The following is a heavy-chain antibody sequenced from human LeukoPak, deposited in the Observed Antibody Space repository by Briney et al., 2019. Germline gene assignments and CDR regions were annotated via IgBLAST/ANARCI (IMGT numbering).Heavy chain of an antibody. CDR1: GGSISSGSYY. CDR3: ARTYYDILTGYPNWFDP. D-gene: IGHD3-9*01. J-gene: IGHJ5*02. Sequence: SETLSLTCTVSGGSISSGSYYWSWLRQPAGKGLEWIGRIYTSGSTNYNPSLKSRVTISVDTSKNQFSLKLSSVTAADTAVYYCARTYYDILTGYPNWFDPWGQGTLVTVSS. V-gene: IGHV4-61*02. CDR2: IYTSGST.